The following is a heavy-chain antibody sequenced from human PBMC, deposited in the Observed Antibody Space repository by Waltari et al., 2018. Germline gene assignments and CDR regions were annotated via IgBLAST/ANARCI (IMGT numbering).Heavy chain of an antibody. CDR1: GGSISSSSYY. CDR3: ASQHDYSNYGGSD. Sequence: LQLQESGPGLVKPPETLSLTCTVSGGSISSSSYYWGWVRQAPGKGLEWVSAISGRGGSTYYAESVKGRLTRARDNSKNTMDLQMNSLRAEETAVYYCASQHDYSNYGGSDWGQGTLVTVSS. V-gene: IGHV3-23*01. CDR2: ISGRGGST. D-gene: IGHD4-4*01. J-gene: IGHJ4*02.